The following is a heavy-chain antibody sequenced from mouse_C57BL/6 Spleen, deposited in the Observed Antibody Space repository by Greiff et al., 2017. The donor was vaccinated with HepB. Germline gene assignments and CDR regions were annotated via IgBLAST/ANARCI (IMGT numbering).Heavy chain of an antibody. CDR1: GYTFTDYY. CDR3: ARPVVATRGYDFDY. D-gene: IGHD1-1*01. J-gene: IGHJ2*01. Sequence: EVQLQQSGPELVKPGASVKISCKASGYTFTDYYMNWVKQSHGKSLEWIGDINPNNGGTSYNQKFKGKATLTVDKSSSTAYMELRSLTSEDSAVYYCARPVVATRGYDFDYWGQGTTLTVSS. V-gene: IGHV1-26*01. CDR2: INPNNGGT.